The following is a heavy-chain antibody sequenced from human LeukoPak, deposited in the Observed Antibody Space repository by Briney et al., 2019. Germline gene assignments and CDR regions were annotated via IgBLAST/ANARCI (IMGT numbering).Heavy chain of an antibody. J-gene: IGHJ3*02. CDR1: GFTFSSYA. CDR3: AKRARYCGGGSCYDDAFDI. Sequence: GGSLRLSCAASGFTFSSYAMNWVPQAPGKGLEWVSTISRSGGSTYYADSVKGRFTISRDNSKSTLYLQMNSLRAEDTAVYYCAKRARYCGGGSCYDDAFDIWGQGTMVTVSS. D-gene: IGHD2-15*01. V-gene: IGHV3-23*01. CDR2: ISRSGGST.